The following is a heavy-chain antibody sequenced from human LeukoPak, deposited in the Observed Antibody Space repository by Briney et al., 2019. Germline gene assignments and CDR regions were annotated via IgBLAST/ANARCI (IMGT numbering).Heavy chain of an antibody. CDR2: ISYDGSNK. Sequence: GGSLRLSCAASGFTFSSYAMHWVRQAPGKGLEWVAVISYDGSNKYYADSVKGRFTISRDNSKNTLYLQMNSLRGEDTAVYYCARDHLDAFDIWGQGTMVTVSP. CDR1: GFTFSSYA. V-gene: IGHV3-30*14. J-gene: IGHJ3*02. CDR3: ARDHLDAFDI.